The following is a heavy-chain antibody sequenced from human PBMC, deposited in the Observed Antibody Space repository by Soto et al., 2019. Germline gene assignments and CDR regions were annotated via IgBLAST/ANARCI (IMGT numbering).Heavy chain of an antibody. CDR3: AREYCSEGVCYGVDY. Sequence: APVEASCKAPGYTFTNFGISWVRQAPGQGLEWMGWISTDNGNTNSAQMLQGRVTMTTDTSTSTVYMELRSLIPDDTAMYYCAREYCSEGVCYGVDYWGQGTLVTVSS. CDR1: GYTFTNFG. D-gene: IGHD2-8*01. CDR2: ISTDNGNT. V-gene: IGHV1-18*01. J-gene: IGHJ4*02.